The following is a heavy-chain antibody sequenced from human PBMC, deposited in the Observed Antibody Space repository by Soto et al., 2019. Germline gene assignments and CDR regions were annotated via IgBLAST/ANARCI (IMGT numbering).Heavy chain of an antibody. Sequence: EVQLVESGGGLVQPGGSLRLSCAASEFTFDKYYMTWVRQAPGKGPEWVANIKPDGSEQYYVDSVKGRFTISRGNANNSLYLQMNSLRAEDTAVYFCARGNWNYYYGFDVWGQGTTVTVSS. CDR2: IKPDGSEQ. J-gene: IGHJ6*02. CDR1: EFTFDKYY. V-gene: IGHV3-7*01. CDR3: ARGNWNYYYGFDV. D-gene: IGHD1-20*01.